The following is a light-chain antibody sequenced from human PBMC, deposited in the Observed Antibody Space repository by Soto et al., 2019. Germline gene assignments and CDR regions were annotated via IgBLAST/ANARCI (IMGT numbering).Light chain of an antibody. CDR1: QSVSSSY. J-gene: IGKJ1*01. Sequence: EIVLTHSPGTLSLSPGERATLSYSASQSVSSSYLAWYQQKPGQAPRLLIYGASSRATGIPDRFSGSGSGTDFTLTISRLEPEDFAVYYCQQYGSSLWTFGQGTKVDIK. CDR3: QQYGSSLWT. CDR2: GAS. V-gene: IGKV3-20*01.